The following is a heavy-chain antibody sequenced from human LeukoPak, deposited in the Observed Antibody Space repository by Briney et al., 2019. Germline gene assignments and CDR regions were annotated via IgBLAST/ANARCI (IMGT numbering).Heavy chain of an antibody. J-gene: IGHJ4*02. Sequence: SETLSLTCTVSGYSISSGYYWGWIRQPPGKGLEWIGSIYHSGSTYYNPSLKSRVTISVDTSKNQFSLKLSSVTAADTAVYYCARAWAYYYGSGSHSPDYWGQGTLVTVSS. V-gene: IGHV4-38-2*02. CDR3: ARAWAYYYGSGSHSPDY. D-gene: IGHD3-10*01. CDR1: GYSISSGYY. CDR2: IYHSGST.